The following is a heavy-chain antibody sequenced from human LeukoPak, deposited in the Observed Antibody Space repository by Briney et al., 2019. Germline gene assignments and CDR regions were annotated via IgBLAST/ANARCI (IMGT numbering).Heavy chain of an antibody. J-gene: IGHJ1*01. Sequence: GGPLRLSCAASGFTFSSYAMHWVRQAPGKGLEWVAVISYDGSNKYYADSVKGRFTISRDNSKNTLYLQMNSLRAEDTAVYYCAKDRGTIFGVVMQYFQHWGQGTLVTVSS. CDR1: GFTFSSYA. CDR3: AKDRGTIFGVVMQYFQH. D-gene: IGHD3-3*01. V-gene: IGHV3-30*18. CDR2: ISYDGSNK.